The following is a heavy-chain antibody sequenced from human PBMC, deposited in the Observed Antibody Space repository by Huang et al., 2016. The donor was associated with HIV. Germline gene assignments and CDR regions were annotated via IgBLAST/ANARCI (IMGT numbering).Heavy chain of an antibody. V-gene: IGHV3-72*01. CDR2: SRNKVRSYTT. D-gene: IGHD6-19*01. CDR1: GFTFSYHY. CDR3: TGALASDTGMDV. Sequence: EVQLVESGGGLVQPGGSLRLSCAASGFTFSYHYMDWVRQAPGKGLEWVGRSRNKVRSYTTEYAASVKGRFTISRDDSETSLYLQMNSLRTEDSAVYYCTGALASDTGMDVWGQGTTVTVSS. J-gene: IGHJ6*02.